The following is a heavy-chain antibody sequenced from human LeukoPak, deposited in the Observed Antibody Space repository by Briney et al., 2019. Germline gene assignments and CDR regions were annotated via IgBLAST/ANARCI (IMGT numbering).Heavy chain of an antibody. CDR1: GGTFSSDA. CDR3: AGNGYDDSGYYTDY. V-gene: IGHV1-69*04. Sequence: EASVKVSCKSSGGTFSSDAITWVRQAPGQGLQCMGRIIPTLGAVDYAQIFQGRISIIADTSSTTAYMELSSLRSEDTAVYYCAGNGYDDSGYYTDYWGQGTLVTVSS. CDR2: IIPTLGAV. J-gene: IGHJ4*02. D-gene: IGHD3-22*01.